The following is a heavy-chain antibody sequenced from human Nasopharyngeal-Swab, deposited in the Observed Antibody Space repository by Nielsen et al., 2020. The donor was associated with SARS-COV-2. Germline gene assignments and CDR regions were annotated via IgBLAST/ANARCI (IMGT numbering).Heavy chain of an antibody. J-gene: IGHJ6*02. CDR3: ARDPPPPYYDILTGYYRGYYGMDV. D-gene: IGHD3-9*01. Sequence: ASVKVSCKASGYTFTSYAMNWVRQAPGQGLEWMGWINTNTGNPTYAQGFTGRFVFSLDTSVSTAYLQISSLKAEDTAVYYCARDPPPPYYDILTGYYRGYYGMDVWGQGTTVTVSS. CDR2: INTNTGNP. CDR1: GYTFTSYA. V-gene: IGHV7-4-1*02.